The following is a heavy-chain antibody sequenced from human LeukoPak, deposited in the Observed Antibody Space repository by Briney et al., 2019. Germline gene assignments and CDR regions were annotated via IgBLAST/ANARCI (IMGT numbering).Heavy chain of an antibody. CDR3: ARGPITTRSPFDY. Sequence: SVKVSCKASGGTFSSYAISWVRQAPGQGLEWMGGIIPIFATANYAQKFQGRVTITADESTSTAYMELSSLRSEDTAVYYCARGPITTRSPFDYWGQGTLVTVSS. J-gene: IGHJ4*02. D-gene: IGHD3-22*01. CDR1: GGTFSSYA. CDR2: IIPIFATA. V-gene: IGHV1-69*13.